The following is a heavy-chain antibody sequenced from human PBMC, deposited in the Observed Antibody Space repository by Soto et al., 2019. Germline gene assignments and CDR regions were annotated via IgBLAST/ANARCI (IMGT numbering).Heavy chain of an antibody. J-gene: IGHJ4*02. V-gene: IGHV1-69*13. Sequence: GASVKVSCKASGGTFSSYAISWVRQAPGQGLEWMGGIIPIFGTANYAQKFQGRVTITADESTSTAYMELSSLRSEDTAVYYCARDNPRGAAANDDYWGQGTLVTVS. D-gene: IGHD6-13*01. CDR2: IIPIFGTA. CDR3: ARDNPRGAAANDDY. CDR1: GGTFSSYA.